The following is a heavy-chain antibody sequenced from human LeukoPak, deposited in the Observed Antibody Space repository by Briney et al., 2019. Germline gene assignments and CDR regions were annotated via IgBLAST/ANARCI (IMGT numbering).Heavy chain of an antibody. CDR1: GYTFTRYY. CDR3: AREVAGTRGWFDP. CDR2: INPNSGGT. D-gene: IGHD6-19*01. V-gene: IGHV1-2*02. Sequence: ASVKVSCKASGYTFTRYYMHWVRQAPGQGLEWMGWINPNSGGTNYAQKFQGRVTMTRDTSISTAYMELSRLRSDDTAVYYCAREVAGTRGWFDPWGQGTLVTVSS. J-gene: IGHJ5*02.